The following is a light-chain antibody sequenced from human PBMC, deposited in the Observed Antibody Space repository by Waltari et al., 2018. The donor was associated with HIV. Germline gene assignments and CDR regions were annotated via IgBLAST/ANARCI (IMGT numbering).Light chain of an antibody. CDR3: AAWDNILSGYV. Sequence: QSSLTQPPSTSGTPGQRVTMSGPASSSNVGGDNESWYQQIPGTAPKLPIYNDYQRPSGVPDRFSGSKSGTSASRAISGLRSEEEADYYCAAWDNILSGYVFGTGTKVTVL. V-gene: IGLV1-47*01. CDR1: SSNVGGDN. CDR2: NDY. J-gene: IGLJ1*01.